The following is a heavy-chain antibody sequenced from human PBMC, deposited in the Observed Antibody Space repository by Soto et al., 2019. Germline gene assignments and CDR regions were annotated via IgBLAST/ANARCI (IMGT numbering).Heavy chain of an antibody. CDR3: ASLERYTGYELHFDY. V-gene: IGHV5-10-1*01. J-gene: IGHJ4*02. D-gene: IGHD5-12*01. CDR2: IDPSDSYT. Sequence: PVESLKISCNGSGYSFTSFWISWVRQMPWKGLEWMGRIDPSDSYTSYSPSFQGHVTISADRSISTAYLQWSSLKASDTAMYYCASLERYTGYELHFDYWGQGTQVTVSS. CDR1: GYSFTSFW.